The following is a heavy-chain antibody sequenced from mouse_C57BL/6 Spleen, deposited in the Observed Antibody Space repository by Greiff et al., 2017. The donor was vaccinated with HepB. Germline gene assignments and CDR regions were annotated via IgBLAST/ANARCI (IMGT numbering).Heavy chain of an antibody. D-gene: IGHD3-2*02. J-gene: IGHJ4*01. Sequence: EVQLQQSGPELVKPGASVKISCKASGYTFTDYYMNWVKQSHGKSLEWIGDINPNNGGTSYNQKFKGKATLTVDKSSSTAYMELRSLTSEDSAVYYCARSGESSGYYAMDYLGQGTSVTVSS. V-gene: IGHV1-26*01. CDR2: INPNNGGT. CDR1: GYTFTDYY. CDR3: ARSGESSGYYAMDY.